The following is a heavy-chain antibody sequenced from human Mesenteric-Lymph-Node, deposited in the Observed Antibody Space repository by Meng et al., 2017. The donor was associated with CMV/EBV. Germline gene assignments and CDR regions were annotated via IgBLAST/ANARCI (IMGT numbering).Heavy chain of an antibody. D-gene: IGHD3-3*01. CDR3: ARGLNYDFWSGYAGYYYGMDV. CDR2: IYYSGST. J-gene: IGHJ6*02. V-gene: IGHV4-39*07. CDR1: GASIRGSSHY. Sequence: SETLSLTCTVSGASIRGSSHYWGWIRQPPGKGLEWIGRIYYSGSTSYNPSLKSRVTISVDTSKNQFSLKLSSVTAADTAVYYCARGLNYDFWSGYAGYYYGMDVWGQGTTVTV.